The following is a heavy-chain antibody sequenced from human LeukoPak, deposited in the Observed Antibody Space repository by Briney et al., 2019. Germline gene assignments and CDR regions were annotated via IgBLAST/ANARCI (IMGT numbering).Heavy chain of an antibody. CDR1: GFSLRSSE. D-gene: IGHD2-8*01. Sequence: GGSLRLSCAASGFSLRSSEMNWVRQAPGKGPEWVAHINSADNVEYYTDSVRGRFTMSRDNAKDLLYLHLNSLRDEDTAVYYCARDTVNGPFVFSLDLWGQGVLVTVSS. CDR2: INSADNVE. CDR3: ARDTVNGPFVFSLDL. J-gene: IGHJ5*02. V-gene: IGHV3-48*03.